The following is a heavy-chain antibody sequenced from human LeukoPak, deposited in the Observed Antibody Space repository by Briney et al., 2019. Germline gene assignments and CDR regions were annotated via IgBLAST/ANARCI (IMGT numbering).Heavy chain of an antibody. CDR3: VKDEDLYSPTWYLFED. CDR1: GFTLSSYA. CDR2: ITSSGAST. J-gene: IGHJ4*02. V-gene: IGHV3-23*01. Sequence: GRSLRPSCAASGFTLSSYAMTCVRQAPGKLLEWVSGITSSGASTYYAASVKGRFTVCRDNSENTLYLQINNLSAEDTGTYYCVKDEDLYSPTWYLFEDWGQGTLVIVSS. D-gene: IGHD5-12*01.